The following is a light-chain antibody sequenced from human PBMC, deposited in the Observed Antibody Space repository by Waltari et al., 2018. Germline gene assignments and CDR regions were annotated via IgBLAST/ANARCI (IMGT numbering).Light chain of an antibody. CDR2: WAS. J-gene: IGKJ3*01. Sequence: DIVMTQSPDSLAVSLGERATINCKSRQSVLYSSNNKNYLAWCQQKPGQPPKLLIYWASTRESGVPDRFSGSGSGTDFTLTISSLQAEDVAVYYCQQFYSIPLTFGPGTKVDIK. CDR3: QQFYSIPLT. CDR1: QSVLYSSNNKNY. V-gene: IGKV4-1*01.